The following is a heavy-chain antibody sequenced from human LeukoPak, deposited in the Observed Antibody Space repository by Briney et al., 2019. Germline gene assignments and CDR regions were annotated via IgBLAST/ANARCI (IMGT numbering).Heavy chain of an antibody. D-gene: IGHD6-6*01. J-gene: IGHJ4*02. CDR3: ARTRGYSSSPIRTPCFDY. CDR1: GFTFSSYG. V-gene: IGHV3-48*01. CDR2: ISSSSSTI. Sequence: PGGSLRLSCAASGFTFSSYGMNWVRQAPGKGLEWVSYISSSSSTIYYADSVKGRFTISRDNAKNSLYLQMNSLRAEDTAVYYCARTRGYSSSPIRTPCFDYWGQGTLVTVSS.